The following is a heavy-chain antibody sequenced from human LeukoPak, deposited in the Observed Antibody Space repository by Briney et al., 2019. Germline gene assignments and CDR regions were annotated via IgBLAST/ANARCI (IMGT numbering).Heavy chain of an antibody. CDR2: IYYSGST. J-gene: IGHJ5*02. CDR3: ARWGSGWYDFWSGNNWFDP. D-gene: IGHD3-3*01. Sequence: KASETLSLTCAVSGGSISSGGYSWSWLRQPPGKGLEWIGYIYYSGSTNYNPSLKSRVTISVDTSKNQFSLKLSSVTAADTAVYYCARWGSGWYDFWSGNNWFDPWGQGTLVTVSS. V-gene: IGHV4-61*08. CDR1: GGSISSGGYS.